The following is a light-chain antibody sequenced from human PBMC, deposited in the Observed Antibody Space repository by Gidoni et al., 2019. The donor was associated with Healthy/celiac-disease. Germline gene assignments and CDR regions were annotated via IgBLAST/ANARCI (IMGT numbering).Light chain of an antibody. CDR2: GNS. CDR3: QSYDSSLSGLV. V-gene: IGLV1-40*01. CDR1: GSNIGAGYD. Sequence: QSVLTQPPSVSGAPGPRVTLSCTGSGSNIGAGYDVHGYQQLPGTAPKILIYGNSNRPSGVPDRFSGSKSGTSASLAITGLQAEDEADYYCQSYDSSLSGLVFGGGTKLTVL. J-gene: IGLJ2*01.